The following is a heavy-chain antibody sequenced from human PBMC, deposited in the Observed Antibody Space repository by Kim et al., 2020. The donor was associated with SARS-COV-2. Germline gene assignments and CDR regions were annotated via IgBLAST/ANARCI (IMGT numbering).Heavy chain of an antibody. J-gene: IGHJ6*02. Sequence: GGSLRLSCAASGFTFSSYAMSWVRQAPGKGLEWVSAISGSGGSTYYADSVKGRFTISRDNSKNTLYLQMNSLRAEDTAVYYCAKTNTIPLYCSGGSCYSATYYYYYGMDVWGQGTTVTVSS. CDR3: AKTNTIPLYCSGGSCYSATYYYYYGMDV. CDR2: ISGSGGST. V-gene: IGHV3-23*01. CDR1: GFTFSSYA. D-gene: IGHD2-15*01.